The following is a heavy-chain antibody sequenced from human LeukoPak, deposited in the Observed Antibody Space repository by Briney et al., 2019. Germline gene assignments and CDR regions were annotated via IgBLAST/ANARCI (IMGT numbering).Heavy chain of an antibody. CDR3: AKDTHYDFWSGPFSHYGMDV. V-gene: IGHV3-53*01. CDR2: ISSGGGT. Sequence: GGSLRLSCAASGFSVSNTYMSWVRQAPGKGLESVSLISSGGGTYYADSVKGRFTISRDNSKNTLYLQMNSLRAEDTAVYYCAKDTHYDFWSGPFSHYGMDVWGQGTTVTVSS. D-gene: IGHD3-3*01. J-gene: IGHJ6*02. CDR1: GFSVSNTY.